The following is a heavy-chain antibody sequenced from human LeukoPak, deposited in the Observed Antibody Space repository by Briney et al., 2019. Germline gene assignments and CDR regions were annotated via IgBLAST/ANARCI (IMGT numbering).Heavy chain of an antibody. CDR3: ARARGRAGEPVEY. D-gene: IGHD4-17*01. J-gene: IGHJ4*01. V-gene: IGHV4-30-4*01. Sequence: PSQTLSLTCTVSGGSISSVDYYWSWIRDPRGKGLEWIEYIYYSGSTYYAPSLPSRLTISIDTSNNQFYLKLSSVPATDTAVYYCARARGRAGEPVEYWGQGTLVTVSS. CDR1: GGSISSVDYY. CDR2: IYYSGST.